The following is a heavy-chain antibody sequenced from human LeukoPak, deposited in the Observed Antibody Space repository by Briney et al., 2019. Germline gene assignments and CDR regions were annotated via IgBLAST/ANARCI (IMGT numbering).Heavy chain of an antibody. CDR3: ARGAQNQQWLAQYYYYGMDV. J-gene: IGHJ6*02. CDR2: ISYDGSNK. Sequence: QPGGSLRLSCAASGFTFSSYAMHWVRQAPGKGLEWVAVISYDGSNKYYADSVKGRFTISRDNSKNTLYLQMNSLRAEDTAVYYCARGAQNQQWLAQYYYYGMDVWGQGTTVTVSS. V-gene: IGHV3-30-3*01. CDR1: GFTFSSYA. D-gene: IGHD6-19*01.